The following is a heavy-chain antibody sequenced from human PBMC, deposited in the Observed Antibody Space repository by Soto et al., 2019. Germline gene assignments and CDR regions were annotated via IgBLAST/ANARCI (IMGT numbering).Heavy chain of an antibody. Sequence: EVQLVETGGGLIQRVVSLRLCWAGPGVTVSSNYMRWDRQAPWKRLDWVAVIYSGGSTYYADSVRSRFTISRDNSKNTLYLQMKSLRAEDTAVYYCARDPPATRHGMDVWGQGTTVTVSS. CDR3: ARDPPATRHGMDV. CDR2: IYSGGST. V-gene: IGHV3-53*02. J-gene: IGHJ6*02. CDR1: GVTVSSNY.